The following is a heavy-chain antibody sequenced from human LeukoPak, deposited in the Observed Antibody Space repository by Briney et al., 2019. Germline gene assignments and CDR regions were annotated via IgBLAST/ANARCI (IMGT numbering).Heavy chain of an antibody. CDR2: VIPILGIA. D-gene: IGHD6-19*01. Sequence: SVKVSCKASGGTFSSYAISWVRQAPGQGLEWMGRVIPILGIANYAQKFQGRVTITADKSTSTAYMELSSLRSEDTAVYYCARVSSGRDYWGQGTLVTVSS. CDR1: GGTFSSYA. J-gene: IGHJ4*02. CDR3: ARVSSGRDY. V-gene: IGHV1-69*04.